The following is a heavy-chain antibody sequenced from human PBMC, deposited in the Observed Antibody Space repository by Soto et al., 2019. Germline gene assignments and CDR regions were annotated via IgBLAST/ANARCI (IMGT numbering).Heavy chain of an antibody. CDR3: ARSYSSGWYSGGWFDP. CDR1: GFTFSSYG. V-gene: IGHV3-33*01. J-gene: IGHJ5*02. CDR2: IWYDGSNK. D-gene: IGHD6-19*01. Sequence: PGGSLRLSCAASGFTFSSYGMHWVGQAPGKGLEWVAVIWYDGSNKYYADSVKGRFTISRDNSKNTLYLQMNSLRAEDTAVYYCARSYSSGWYSGGWFDPWGQGTLVTVSS.